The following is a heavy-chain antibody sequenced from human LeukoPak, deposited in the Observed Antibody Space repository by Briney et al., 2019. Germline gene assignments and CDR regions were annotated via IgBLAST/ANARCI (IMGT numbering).Heavy chain of an antibody. CDR3: ARLAYSSSWYEGQYFQH. V-gene: IGHV4-34*01. D-gene: IGHD6-13*01. CDR1: GGSFSGYY. CDR2: INHSGST. J-gene: IGHJ1*01. Sequence: SETLSLTCAVYGGSFSGYYWSWIRQPPGKGLEWIGEINHSGSTNYNPSLKSRVTISVDTSKNQFSLKLSSVTAADTAVYYCARLAYSSSWYEGQYFQHWGQGTLVTVSS.